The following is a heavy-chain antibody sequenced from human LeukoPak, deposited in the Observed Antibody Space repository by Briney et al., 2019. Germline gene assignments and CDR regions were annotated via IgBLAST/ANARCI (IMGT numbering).Heavy chain of an antibody. CDR1: GGSFSGYY. D-gene: IGHD2-2*01. CDR3: VRGPGYCSSTSCYQGFSNARYMDV. CDR2: INHSGST. V-gene: IGHV4-34*01. Sequence: SETLSLTCAVYGGSFSGYYWSWIRQPPGKGLEWIGEINHSGSTNYNPSLKSRVTISVDTSKNQFSLKLSSVTAADTAVYYCVRGPGYCSSTSCYQGFSNARYMDVWGKGTTVTVSS. J-gene: IGHJ6*03.